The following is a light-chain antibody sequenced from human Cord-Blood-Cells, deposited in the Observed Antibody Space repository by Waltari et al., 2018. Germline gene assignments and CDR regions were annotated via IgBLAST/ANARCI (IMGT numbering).Light chain of an antibody. Sequence: DIVMTQSPLSLPVTPGEPASLSCSSSQSLLHSNGYNYLDWYLQKPGQYQQLLIYLGANRASGIPDRFSGSGSGTDFTLKISRVEAEDVGVYYCMQALQTPFTFGPGTKVDIK. CDR2: LGA. CDR3: MQALQTPFT. V-gene: IGKV2-28*01. J-gene: IGKJ3*01. CDR1: QSLLHSNGYNY.